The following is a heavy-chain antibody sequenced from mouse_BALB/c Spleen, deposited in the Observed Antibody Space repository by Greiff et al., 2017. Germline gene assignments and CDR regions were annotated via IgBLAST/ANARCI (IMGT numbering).Heavy chain of an antibody. D-gene: IGHD4-1*01. Sequence: EVQLKESGPGLVKPSQSLSLTCTVTGYSITSDYAWNWIRQFPGNKLEWMGYISYSGSTSYNPSLKSRISITRDTSKNQFFLQLNSVTTEDTATYYCARNWDPAYYFDYWGQGTTLTVSS. V-gene: IGHV3-2*02. CDR1: GYSITSDYA. CDR2: ISYSGST. J-gene: IGHJ2*01. CDR3: ARNWDPAYYFDY.